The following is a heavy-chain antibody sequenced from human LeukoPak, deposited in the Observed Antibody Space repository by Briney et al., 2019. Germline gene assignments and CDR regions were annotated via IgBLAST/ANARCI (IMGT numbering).Heavy chain of an antibody. D-gene: IGHD1-26*01. CDR1: GFTFSSYS. V-gene: IGHV3-48*04. CDR2: ISYSSETT. Sequence: QPGGSLRLSCEASGFTFSSYSLTWVRQAPGKGLEWVSCISYSSETTSYADSVKGRFTSSRDYAKKSLYLQMNSLRAEDTAVYFCARVARGNYYHFDSWGQGTLVTVTS. CDR3: ARVARGNYYHFDS. J-gene: IGHJ4*02.